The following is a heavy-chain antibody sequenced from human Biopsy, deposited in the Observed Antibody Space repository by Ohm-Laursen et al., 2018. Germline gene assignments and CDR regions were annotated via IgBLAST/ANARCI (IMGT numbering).Heavy chain of an antibody. Sequence: ASVMVSCKTSGYNFISYSINWVRQAPGQGLEWMGWIRPLNGDTKYGQKFQDRVTMTTDTSTSTVYMELTSLRSDDTAVYYCARGEVTFGELIVSLDSWGQGTLVTVSS. D-gene: IGHD3-16*02. J-gene: IGHJ4*02. V-gene: IGHV1-18*01. CDR1: GYNFISYS. CDR3: ARGEVTFGELIVSLDS. CDR2: IRPLNGDT.